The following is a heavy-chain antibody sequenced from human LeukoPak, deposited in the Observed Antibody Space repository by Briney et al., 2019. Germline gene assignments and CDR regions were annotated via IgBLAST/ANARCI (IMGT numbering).Heavy chain of an antibody. Sequence: ASVKVSCKASGYTFTSNGISWVRQAPGQGREWMGWITPYNGNTNDAQKLQDRVTMTTDTSTSTAYMELRSLRSDDTAVYYCARDSSWEYYDSSGLYYFDYWGQGTVVTVSS. CDR1: GYTFTSNG. D-gene: IGHD3-22*01. CDR3: ARDSSWEYYDSSGLYYFDY. J-gene: IGHJ4*02. CDR2: ITPYNGNT. V-gene: IGHV1-18*01.